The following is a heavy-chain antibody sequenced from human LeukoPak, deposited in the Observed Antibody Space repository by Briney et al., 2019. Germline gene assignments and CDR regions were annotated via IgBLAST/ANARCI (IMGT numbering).Heavy chain of an antibody. V-gene: IGHV3-23*01. J-gene: IGHJ4*02. D-gene: IGHD3-22*01. CDR3: AIYDSSGYFDY. CDR1: GFTFSSYA. Sequence: GGSLRLSYAASGFTFSSYAMSWVRQAPGKGLEWVSAISGSGGATYYADSVKGRFTISRDNSKNTLYLQMNSLRAEDTAVYYCAIYDSSGYFDYWGQGTLVTVSS. CDR2: ISGSGGAT.